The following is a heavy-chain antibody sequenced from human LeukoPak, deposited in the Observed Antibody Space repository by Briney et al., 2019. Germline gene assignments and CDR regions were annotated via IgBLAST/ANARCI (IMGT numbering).Heavy chain of an antibody. Sequence: GGSLRLSCSASGFSFSSNALHWVRQAPGKGLEYVSGISSNGGSTGYADSVKGRFTISRDNSKRGMFLQMSSLRPEDTAIYYCASTYHYDSSGYYRFDYWGQGTLVTVSS. D-gene: IGHD3-22*01. J-gene: IGHJ4*02. CDR3: ASTYHYDSSGYYRFDY. CDR1: GFSFSSNA. CDR2: ISSNGGST. V-gene: IGHV3-64D*09.